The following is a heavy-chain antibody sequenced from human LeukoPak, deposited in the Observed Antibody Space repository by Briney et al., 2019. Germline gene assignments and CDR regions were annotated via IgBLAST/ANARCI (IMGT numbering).Heavy chain of an antibody. D-gene: IGHD2-2*01. CDR3: AKDMAGFVVVPAAMMFDY. Sequence: QAPVKGLEWVSGISWNSGSIGYADSVKGRFTISRDNAKNSLYLQMNSLRAEDTALYYCAKDMAGFVVVPAAMMFDYWGQGTLVTVSS. CDR2: ISWNSGSI. J-gene: IGHJ4*02. V-gene: IGHV3-9*01.